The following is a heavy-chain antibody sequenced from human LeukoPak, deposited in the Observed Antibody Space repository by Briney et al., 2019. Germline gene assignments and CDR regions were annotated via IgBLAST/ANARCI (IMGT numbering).Heavy chain of an antibody. J-gene: IGHJ6*03. CDR2: ISGSGDST. CDR3: AKGSGGSPARYYYMDV. V-gene: IGHV3-23*01. CDR1: GFTFNNYA. Sequence: GGSLRLSCAASGFTFNNYAMNWVRQPPGKGLEWVSIISGSGDSTYYADSVKGRFTISRDNSRNTLYLQMSSLRAEDTAVYYCAKGSGGSPARYYYMDVWGKGTTVTVSS. D-gene: IGHD1-26*01.